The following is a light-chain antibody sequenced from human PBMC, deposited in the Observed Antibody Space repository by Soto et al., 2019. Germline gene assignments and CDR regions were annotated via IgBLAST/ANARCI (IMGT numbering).Light chain of an antibody. CDR1: QSISAS. CDR3: QQSYSSPWT. J-gene: IGKJ1*01. V-gene: IGKV1-39*01. Sequence: DIQMTQSPSSLSASVGDSVTISCRASQSISASLNWYQQKPGAAPRLLISRASSVMSGVPPRFSGRGSGRDFTLTISSLRPEDIGTSFCQQSYSSPWTFGPGTKVEIK. CDR2: RAS.